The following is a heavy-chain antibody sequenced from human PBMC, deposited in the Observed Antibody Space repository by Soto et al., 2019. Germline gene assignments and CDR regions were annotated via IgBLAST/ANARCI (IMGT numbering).Heavy chain of an antibody. CDR1: GDTFNFYS. D-gene: IGHD2-21*02. Sequence: QVQLVQSGAEVKRPGSSVKVACKASGDTFNFYSINWVRQAPGLGLGWMGRVNPIVSMSNYAQKVQGRVTLTAAKSTSTAYMKLRSVRSEDTDIYYCASSDGSGYRALDYWCQEAQVTFS. CDR2: VNPIVSMS. V-gene: IGHV1-69*02. CDR3: ASSDGSGYRALDY. J-gene: IGHJ4*02.